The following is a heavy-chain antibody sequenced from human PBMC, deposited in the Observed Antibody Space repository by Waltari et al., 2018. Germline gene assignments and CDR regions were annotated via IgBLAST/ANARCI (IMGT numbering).Heavy chain of an antibody. Sequence: EGQLVESGGGLVKPGGSLRLSCAASGFTVTSTYMHWVRQAPGKGLVWVSTIYSSATTFTADSGKGRFTISRDNSKNILFLQMDDLRVNDTAVYFCARGGQIVRPRPLDLWGPGTLVTVSS. V-gene: IGHV3-66*01. D-gene: IGHD6-6*01. CDR3: ARGGQIVRPRPLDL. J-gene: IGHJ3*01. CDR2: IYSSATT. CDR1: GFTVTSTY.